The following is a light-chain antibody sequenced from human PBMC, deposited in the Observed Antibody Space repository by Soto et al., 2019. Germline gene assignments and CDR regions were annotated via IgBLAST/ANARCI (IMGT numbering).Light chain of an antibody. CDR2: GAS. CDR1: QSVTSNY. J-gene: IGKJ5*01. CDR3: QQRSNWPIT. V-gene: IGKV3D-20*02. Sequence: IVLTQSPGTLSSSPWEIGTLSFMASQSVTSNYLAWYQQKPGQSPRLLIFGASNRATGIPARFSGSGSGTDFTLTISSLEPEDFAVYYCQQRSNWPITFGQGTRLEIK.